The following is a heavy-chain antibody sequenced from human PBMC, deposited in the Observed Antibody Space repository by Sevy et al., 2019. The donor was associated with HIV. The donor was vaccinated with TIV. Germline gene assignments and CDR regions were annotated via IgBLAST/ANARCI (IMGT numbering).Heavy chain of an antibody. CDR3: ARRPDLGSVIRTGVMDV. V-gene: IGHV3-23*01. Sequence: GGSLRLSCAASGFTFSTYAMSWVRQTPGKGLQWVSVISDSGGSTYYADSVQGRFTISRDNSKDTMYLQVNSLRAEDTVVYYCARRPDLGSVIRTGVMDVWGQGTTVTVSS. CDR2: ISDSGGST. CDR1: GFTFSTYA. D-gene: IGHD3-10*01. J-gene: IGHJ6*02.